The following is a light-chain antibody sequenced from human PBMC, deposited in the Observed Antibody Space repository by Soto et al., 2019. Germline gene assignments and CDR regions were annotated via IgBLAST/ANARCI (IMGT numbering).Light chain of an antibody. Sequence: SALTQPPSASGSPGQSVTISCTGTSSYVGGYNYVSWYQQHPGKAPKLMIYEVTKRPSGVPDRFSGSKSGNTASLTVSGLQAEDEAEYYCSSYAGSNNFVFGTGNKVTVL. J-gene: IGLJ1*01. V-gene: IGLV2-8*01. CDR1: SSYVGGYNY. CDR2: EVT. CDR3: SSYAGSNNFV.